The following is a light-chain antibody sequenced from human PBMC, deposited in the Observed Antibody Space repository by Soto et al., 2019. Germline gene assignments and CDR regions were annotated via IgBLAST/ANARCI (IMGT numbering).Light chain of an antibody. CDR2: EDD. CDR1: SSDINSYKF. Sequence: QSVLTQPASVSASPGQSITISCTGSSSDINSYKFVSWYQVLPGKAPKLIIYEDDYRPPEISSRFSASKSGNTAPLTISGVQLEDDSHYFCCSYTKANTWVFGGGTKLTVL. CDR3: CSYTKANTWV. J-gene: IGLJ3*02. V-gene: IGLV2-14*01.